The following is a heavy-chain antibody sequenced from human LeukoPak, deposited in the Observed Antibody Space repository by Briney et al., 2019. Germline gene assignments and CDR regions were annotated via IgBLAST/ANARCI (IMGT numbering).Heavy chain of an antibody. CDR2: INQDGSEK. CDR3: VRDGPGGIEARKRYYGMDV. D-gene: IGHD6-6*01. V-gene: IGHV3-7*05. Sequence: GRSLRLSCAASGFTFSIYWMSWVRQAPGKGLEWVASINQDGSEKYYVDSVKGRCTISRDNAKTSLYLQMSSLRAEDAAAYYCVRDGPGGIEARKRYYGMDVWGQGTTVSVSS. J-gene: IGHJ6*02. CDR1: GFTFSIYW.